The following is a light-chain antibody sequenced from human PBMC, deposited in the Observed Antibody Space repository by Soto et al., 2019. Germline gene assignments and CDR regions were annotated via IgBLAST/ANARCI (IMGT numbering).Light chain of an antibody. CDR2: EVS. V-gene: IGLV2-23*02. CDR3: CSYAVSSTLGGV. J-gene: IGLJ1*01. CDR1: NSDVGSYNL. Sequence: QSALTQPASVSGSPGQSITIPCTGTNSDVGSYNLVSWYQQHPGKAPKLMIYEVSKRPSGVSNRFSGSKSVNTASLTISGLQAEDEADYYCCSYAVSSTLGGVFATGTKATV.